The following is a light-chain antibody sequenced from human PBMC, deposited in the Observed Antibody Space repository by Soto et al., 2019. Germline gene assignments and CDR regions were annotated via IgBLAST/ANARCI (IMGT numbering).Light chain of an antibody. V-gene: IGKV1-5*03. CDR1: QSISTW. CDR3: QQYNTYPLT. CDR2: KAS. J-gene: IGKJ4*01. Sequence: DSQMTQSPSTLSASVGGRVTITCRASQSISTWLAWYQQKPGKAPKLLIYKASNLEGGVPSRFSGSGSGTEFNITISSLQPDDFATYYCQQYNTYPLTFGGGTKVDIK.